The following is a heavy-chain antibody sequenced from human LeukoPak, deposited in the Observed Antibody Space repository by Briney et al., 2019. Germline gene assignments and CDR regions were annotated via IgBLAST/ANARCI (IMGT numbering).Heavy chain of an antibody. J-gene: IGHJ2*01. D-gene: IGHD6-13*01. V-gene: IGHV1-2*06. CDR3: ARSTITTTAAGHFDL. Sequence: ASVKVSCKTSGYTFTDYYVYWVRQAPGQGLEWMGRINPNSGDTNYAQNFQGRVTMSRDTSISTAYLELNSLIFDDTAVFYCARSTITTTAAGHFDLWGRGTLVTVSS. CDR1: GYTFTDYY. CDR2: INPNSGDT.